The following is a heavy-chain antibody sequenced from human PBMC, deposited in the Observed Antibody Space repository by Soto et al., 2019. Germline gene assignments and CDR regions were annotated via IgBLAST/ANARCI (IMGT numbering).Heavy chain of an antibody. D-gene: IGHD3-22*01. CDR3: ARHVKNYYDSSGYYCDY. CDR1: GGSISSSSYY. CDR2: IYYSGST. V-gene: IGHV4-39*01. Sequence: PSETLSLTCTVSGGSISSSSYYWGWIRQPPGKGLEWIGSIYYSGSTYYNPSLKSRVTISVDTSKNQFSLKLSSVTAADTAVYYCARHVKNYYDSSGYYCDYWGPG. J-gene: IGHJ4*02.